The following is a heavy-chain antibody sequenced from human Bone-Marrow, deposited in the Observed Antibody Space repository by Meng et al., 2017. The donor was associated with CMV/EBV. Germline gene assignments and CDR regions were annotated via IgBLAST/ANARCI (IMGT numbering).Heavy chain of an antibody. CDR3: ARFPWFDP. Sequence: SVKVSCKASGGTFSSYAISWVRQAPGQGLEWMGGIIPIFGTANYAQKLQGRVTMTTDTSTSTAYMELRSLRSDDTAVYYCARFPWFDPWGQGTLVTVSS. J-gene: IGHJ5*02. CDR1: GGTFSSYA. CDR2: IIPIFGTA. V-gene: IGHV1-69*05.